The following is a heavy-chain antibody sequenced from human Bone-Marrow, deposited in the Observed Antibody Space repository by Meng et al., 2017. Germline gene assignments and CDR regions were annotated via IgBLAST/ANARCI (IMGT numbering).Heavy chain of an antibody. Sequence: SETLSLTCTVSGGSISSYYWSWIRQPAGKGLEWIGRIYTSGSTNYNPSLKSRVTMSVDTSKNQFSLKLCSVTAADTAVYYCARGEGYCSGGSCYTNWFDPWGQGTLVTVSS. J-gene: IGHJ5*02. V-gene: IGHV4-4*07. D-gene: IGHD2-15*01. CDR3: ARGEGYCSGGSCYTNWFDP. CDR2: IYTSGST. CDR1: GGSISSYY.